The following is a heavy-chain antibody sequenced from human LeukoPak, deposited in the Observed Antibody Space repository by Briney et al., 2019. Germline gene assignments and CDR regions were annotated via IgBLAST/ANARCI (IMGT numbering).Heavy chain of an antibody. J-gene: IGHJ3*02. Sequence: SETLSLTRTVSGGSISSSSYYWGWIRQPPGKGLEWIGSIYYSGSTYYNPSLKSRVTISVDTSKNQFSLKLSSVTAADTAVYYCARRLTGSYGDDAFDIWGQGTMVTVSS. D-gene: IGHD4-17*01. CDR1: GGSISSSSYY. V-gene: IGHV4-39*01. CDR3: ARRLTGSYGDDAFDI. CDR2: IYYSGST.